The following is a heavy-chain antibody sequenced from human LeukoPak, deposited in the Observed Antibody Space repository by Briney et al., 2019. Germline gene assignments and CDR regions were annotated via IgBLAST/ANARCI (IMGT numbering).Heavy chain of an antibody. CDR2: LHHSGTT. CDR3: ARVPGAYFFDY. CDR1: GYTSGYQ. Sequence: PSETLSLTCAVSGYTSGYQWGWIRQPPGKGLEWIGSLHHSGTTYYNPSLNSRVTMSVDTSKKQFSLNLSSVTAADTAMYYCARVPGAYFFDYWGQGILVTVSS. D-gene: IGHD2-2*01. V-gene: IGHV4-38-2*01. J-gene: IGHJ4*02.